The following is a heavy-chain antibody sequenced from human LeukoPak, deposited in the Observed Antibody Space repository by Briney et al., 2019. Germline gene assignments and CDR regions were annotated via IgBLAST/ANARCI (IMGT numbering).Heavy chain of an antibody. CDR3: ARQHCSGGDCYFFD. CDR1: GSTFSSYG. CDR2: IWYDGNNK. D-gene: IGHD2-15*01. J-gene: IGHJ4*02. Sequence: GGSLRLSCAASGSTFSSYGMHWVRQAPGKGLEWVALIWYDGNNKYYADSVKGRFTISRDSSKNTLYLQLNSLRAEDTAVYYCARQHCSGGDCYFFDWGQGTLVTVSS. V-gene: IGHV3-33*01.